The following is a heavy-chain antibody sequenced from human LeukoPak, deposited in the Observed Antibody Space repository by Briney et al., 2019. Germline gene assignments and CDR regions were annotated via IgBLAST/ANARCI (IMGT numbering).Heavy chain of an antibody. CDR2: INDSGTT. J-gene: IGHJ4*02. D-gene: IGHD2/OR15-2a*01. CDR3: ARLSMTSQDS. V-gene: IGHV4-34*01. Sequence: SETLSLTCAVYGGSFSGYYWNWIRQPPGKGLGWIGEINDSGTTNYNPSLKNRVTISLDTSKNQFSLKLTSVTAADTAVYYCARLSMTSQDSWGQGTLVTVSS. CDR1: GGSFSGYY.